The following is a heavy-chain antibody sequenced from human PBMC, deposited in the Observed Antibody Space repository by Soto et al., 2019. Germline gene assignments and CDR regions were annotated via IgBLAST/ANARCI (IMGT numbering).Heavy chain of an antibody. CDR1: RFTFSTYD. J-gene: IGHJ6*02. Sequence: QVQLVESGGGVVQPGRSLRLSCAASRFTFSTYDMHWVRQAPGKGLEWVALISYDGSNKYYADSVKGRFTISRDNSNNTLYLQMNSLRVEDTAVYYCANLDTAIFYYDEMDVWGQGTTVTVSS. CDR3: ANLDTAIFYYDEMDV. V-gene: IGHV3-30*18. CDR2: ISYDGSNK. D-gene: IGHD5-18*01.